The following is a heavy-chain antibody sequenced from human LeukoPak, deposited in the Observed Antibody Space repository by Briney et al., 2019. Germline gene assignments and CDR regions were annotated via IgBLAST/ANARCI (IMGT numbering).Heavy chain of an antibody. J-gene: IGHJ4*02. V-gene: IGHV3-23*01. Sequence: GGSLRLSCAASGFTFSSYAMSWVRQAPGKGPEWVSAISGSGGSTYYADSVKGRFTISRDNSKNTLYLQMNSLRAEDTAVYYCAKDQTHLLWFGELGRLPRYYFDYWGQGTLVTVSS. D-gene: IGHD3-10*01. CDR1: GFTFSSYA. CDR3: AKDQTHLLWFGELGRLPRYYFDY. CDR2: ISGSGGST.